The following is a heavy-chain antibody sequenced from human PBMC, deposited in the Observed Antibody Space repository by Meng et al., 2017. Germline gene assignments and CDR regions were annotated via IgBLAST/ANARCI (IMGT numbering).Heavy chain of an antibody. J-gene: IGHJ4*02. V-gene: IGHV4-34*01. CDR1: GGSFSGYY. CDR2: INHSGST. CDR3: ARGGGYSYGFGSIDY. D-gene: IGHD5-18*01. Sequence: QGQLKQWGEGLLKPSETLSLTWSVYGGSFSGYYWSWIRQPPGKGLEWIGEINHSGSTNYNPSLKSRVTISVDTSKNQFSLKLSSVTAADTAVYYCARGGGYSYGFGSIDYWGQGTLVTVSS.